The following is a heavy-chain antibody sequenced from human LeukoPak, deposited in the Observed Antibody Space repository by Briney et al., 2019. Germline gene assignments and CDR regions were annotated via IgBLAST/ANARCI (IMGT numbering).Heavy chain of an antibody. CDR1: GFTVSSNY. V-gene: IGHV3-53*04. Sequence: PGGSLRLSCAASGFTVSSNYMSWVRQAPGKGLEWVSVIYSGGSTYYADSVKGRFTISRHNSKNTLYLRMNSLRAEDTAGYYCARGRYSYSDYWGQGTLVTVSS. J-gene: IGHJ4*02. CDR3: ARGRYSYSDY. D-gene: IGHD5-18*01. CDR2: IYSGGST.